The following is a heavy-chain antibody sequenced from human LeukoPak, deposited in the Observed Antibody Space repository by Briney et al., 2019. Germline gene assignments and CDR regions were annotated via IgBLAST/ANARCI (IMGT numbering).Heavy chain of an antibody. CDR1: GFTFSSYW. V-gene: IGHV3-74*01. Sequence: GGSLRLSCVGSGFTFSSYWMHWVRQTPGKGLVWVSRIKSDGISTNYADSVRGRFTISRDNAKNTLYLQMNSLRAEDTVVYYCTNMYSLNYWGRGTLVTVSS. CDR3: TNMYSLNY. D-gene: IGHD6-13*01. CDR2: IKSDGIST. J-gene: IGHJ4*02.